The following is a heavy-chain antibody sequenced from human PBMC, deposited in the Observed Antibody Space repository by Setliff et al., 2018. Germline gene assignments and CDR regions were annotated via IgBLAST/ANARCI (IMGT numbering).Heavy chain of an antibody. D-gene: IGHD3-3*01. J-gene: IGHJ4*02. CDR2: IYYRGST. V-gene: IGHV4-38-2*01. CDR3: ARGGKILEWLYAHDY. CDR1: GYSISSGYN. Sequence: PSETLSLTCAVSGYSISSGYNWGWIRQPPGKGLEWIASIYYRGSTSYNSSLKSRVSISVDTSKNQFSLNLNSVTAADTAVYYCARGGKILEWLYAHDYWGQGTLVTVSS.